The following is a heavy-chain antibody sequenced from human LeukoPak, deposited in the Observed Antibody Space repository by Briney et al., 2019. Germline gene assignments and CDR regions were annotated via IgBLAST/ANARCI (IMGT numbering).Heavy chain of an antibody. V-gene: IGHV4-4*07. J-gene: IGHJ4*02. CDR1: GGSIRGYF. Sequence: SETLSLTCTLSGGSIRGYFWSWIRQPAGKGLEWIGRIYSSGSNNYNPSLKSRVTMSLDTSKNHLSPILGSVTAADTAVYYFAREPTSGREPTSGRPLDYWGQGTLVTVSS. D-gene: IGHD5-12*01. CDR2: IYSSGSN. CDR3: AREPTSGREPTSGRPLDY.